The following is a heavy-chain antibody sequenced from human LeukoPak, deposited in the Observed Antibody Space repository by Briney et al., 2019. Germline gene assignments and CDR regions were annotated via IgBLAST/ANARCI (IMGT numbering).Heavy chain of an antibody. J-gene: IGHJ4*02. CDR3: AKDRRELRYAYYFDY. Sequence: GGSLRLSCAASGFTFSSYAMSWVRQTPGKGLEWVSAISGSGGSTYYADSVKGRFTISRDNSKNTLYLQMNSLRAEDTAVYYCAKDRRELRYAYYFDYWGQGTLVTVSS. CDR1: GFTFSSYA. CDR2: ISGSGGST. V-gene: IGHV3-23*01. D-gene: IGHD1-7*01.